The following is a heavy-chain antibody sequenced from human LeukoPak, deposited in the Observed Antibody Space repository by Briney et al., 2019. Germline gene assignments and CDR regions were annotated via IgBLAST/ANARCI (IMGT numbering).Heavy chain of an antibody. CDR1: GFTFSSYS. J-gene: IGHJ5*02. CDR3: AREGLSTLNWFDP. CDR2: ISSSSSYI. V-gene: IGHV3-21*01. Sequence: PGGSLRLSCAAPGFTFSSYSMNWVRQDPGKGLEWVSSISSSSSYIYYADSVKGRFTISRDNAKNSLYLQMNSLRAEDTAVYYCAREGLSTLNWFDPWGQGTLVTVSS. D-gene: IGHD3-16*02.